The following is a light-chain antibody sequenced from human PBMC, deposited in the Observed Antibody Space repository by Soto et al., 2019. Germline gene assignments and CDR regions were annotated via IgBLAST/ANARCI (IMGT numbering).Light chain of an antibody. CDR1: SSNIGAGYD. CDR3: QSYDSSLSGYV. CDR2: GNG. Sequence: QSVLTQPPSVSGAPGQRVTISCTGSSSNIGAGYDVHWYQQLPGTAPKLLIYGNGNRPSGVPDRFSGSKSGTSASLAITGLQAEDEADYYCQSYDSSLSGYVFGGGTKVTVL. V-gene: IGLV1-40*01. J-gene: IGLJ2*01.